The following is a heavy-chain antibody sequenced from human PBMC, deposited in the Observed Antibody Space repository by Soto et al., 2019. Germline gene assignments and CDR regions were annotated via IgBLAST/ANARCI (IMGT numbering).Heavy chain of an antibody. CDR3: ARSLWFGAPFDY. D-gene: IGHD3-10*01. Sequence: WWSLRLSCSASVFTFSSYAMSWCRQAPGKGLEWVSSISGTDDSTYYGGSVKGRFTISRDTSKNTLYLQMNSLRAEDTAVYYCARSLWFGAPFDYWGQGTLVTVSS. CDR2: ISGTDDST. V-gene: IGHV3-23*01. J-gene: IGHJ4*02. CDR1: VFTFSSYA.